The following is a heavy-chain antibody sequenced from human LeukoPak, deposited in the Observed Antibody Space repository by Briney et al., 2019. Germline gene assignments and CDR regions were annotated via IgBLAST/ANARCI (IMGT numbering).Heavy chain of an antibody. CDR2: IYSGGST. V-gene: IGHV3-66*02. D-gene: IGHD7-27*01. Sequence: GGSLRLSCAASGFTVSSNYMSWVRQAPGKGLDWVSVIYSGGSTYYADSVKVRFTISRDNSKNTLYLQMNSLRAEDTAVYYCARVSGPHYYYYMDVWGKGTTFTVSS. CDR1: GFTVSSNY. J-gene: IGHJ6*03. CDR3: ARVSGPHYYYYMDV.